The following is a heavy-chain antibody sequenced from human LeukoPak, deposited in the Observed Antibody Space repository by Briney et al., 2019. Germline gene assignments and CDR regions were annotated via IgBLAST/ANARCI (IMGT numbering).Heavy chain of an antibody. CDR3: ARGEAFAFDM. CDR2: INGRDGRT. CDR1: GFTFSNYA. Sequence: GGSLRLSCAAPGFTFSNYAMGWVRQAPRKGLEWVASINGRDGRTYYADSVRGRFSISSDNSKNTLFLQMNSLRAEDTAVYYCARGEAFAFDMWGPGTMVTVSS. J-gene: IGHJ3*02. V-gene: IGHV3-23*01.